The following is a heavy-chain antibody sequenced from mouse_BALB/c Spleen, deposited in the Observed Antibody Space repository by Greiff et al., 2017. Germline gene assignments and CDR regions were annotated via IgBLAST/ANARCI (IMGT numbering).Heavy chain of an antibody. V-gene: IGHV3-6*02. Sequence: EVQLVESGPGLVKPSQSLSLTCSVTGYSITSGYYWNWIRQFPGNKLEWMGYISYDGSNNYNPSLKNRISITRDTSKNQFFLKLNSVTTEDTATYYCARGGGIGDWFAYWGQGTLVTVSA. CDR1: GYSITSGYY. CDR3: ARGGGIGDWFAY. D-gene: IGHD2-14*01. CDR2: ISYDGSN. J-gene: IGHJ3*01.